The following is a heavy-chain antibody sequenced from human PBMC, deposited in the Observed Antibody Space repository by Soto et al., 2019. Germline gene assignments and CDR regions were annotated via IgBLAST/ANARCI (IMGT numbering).Heavy chain of an antibody. J-gene: IGHJ5*02. CDR2: IYYSGST. CDR3: ARGRDGYCSSTSCYIWFDP. V-gene: IGHV4-31*03. Sequence: TSETLSLTCTFSCGSIISGGYYWSWIRQHPGKGLEWIGYIYYSGSTYYNPSLKSRVTISVDTSKNQFSLKLSSVTAADTAVYYCARGRDGYCSSTSCYIWFDPWGQGTLVTVSS. D-gene: IGHD2-2*02. CDR1: CGSIISGGYY.